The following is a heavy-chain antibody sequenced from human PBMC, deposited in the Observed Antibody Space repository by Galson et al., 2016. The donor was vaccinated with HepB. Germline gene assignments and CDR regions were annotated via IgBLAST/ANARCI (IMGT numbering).Heavy chain of an antibody. CDR2: IIPMFGTA. CDR1: GGTFSSYS. CDR3: ARSTSMGDSYNWFDP. V-gene: IGHV1-69*13. D-gene: IGHD5-24*01. Sequence: SVKVSCKASGGTFSSYSFSWVRQAPGQGLEWMGGIIPMFGTANYAQKFQGRVTITADESTSTAYMELSSLTSEDTAVYYCARSTSMGDSYNWFDPWGQGTLVTVSS. J-gene: IGHJ5*02.